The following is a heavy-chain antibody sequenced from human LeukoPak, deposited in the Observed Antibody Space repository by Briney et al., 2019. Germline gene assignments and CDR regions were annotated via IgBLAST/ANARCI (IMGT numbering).Heavy chain of an antibody. CDR1: GGTFSSYA. Sequence: SVKVSCKASGGTFSSYAISWVRQAPGQGLEWMGRIIPIFGIANYAQKFQGRVTITADKSTSTAYMELSSLRSEDTAVYYCASERGRDGYNYFDYWGQGTLVTVSS. D-gene: IGHD5-24*01. V-gene: IGHV1-69*04. CDR2: IIPIFGIA. J-gene: IGHJ4*02. CDR3: ASERGRDGYNYFDY.